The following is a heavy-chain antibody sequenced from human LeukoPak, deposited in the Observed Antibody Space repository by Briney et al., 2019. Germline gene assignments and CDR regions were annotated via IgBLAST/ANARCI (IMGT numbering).Heavy chain of an antibody. CDR1: GFTFSSYG. CDR3: ASAGDSYGY. V-gene: IGHV3-30*03. J-gene: IGHJ4*02. CDR2: ISYDGSDK. D-gene: IGHD4-17*01. Sequence: PGGSLSLSCAASGFTFSSYGMHWVRQAPGKGLEWVAVISYDGSDKYYADSVKGRFTISRDNSKNTLYLQMNSLRAEDTAVYYCASAGDSYGYWGQGTLVTVSS.